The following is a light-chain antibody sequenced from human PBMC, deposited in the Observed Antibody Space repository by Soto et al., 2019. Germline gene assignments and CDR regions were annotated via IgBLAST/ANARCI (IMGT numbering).Light chain of an antibody. Sequence: QSVLTQPASLSGSPGQSISISCTGTSSDVGGAYNYVSWYQHHPDKAPKLVIFDVNNRPSGVSNRFSGSKSGNTASLTISGLQAEDEADYYCCSYTRTSTYVFGTGTKVTVL. J-gene: IGLJ1*01. CDR1: SSDVGGAYNY. V-gene: IGLV2-14*03. CDR2: DVN. CDR3: CSYTRTSTYV.